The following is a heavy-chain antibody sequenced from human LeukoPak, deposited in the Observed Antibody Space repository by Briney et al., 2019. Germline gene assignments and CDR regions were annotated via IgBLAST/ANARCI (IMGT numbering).Heavy chain of an antibody. Sequence: GGSLRLSCAASGFTFSSYWMSWVRQVPGKGLEWVANIKQDGSEFYYVDSVKGRFTISRDNAKNSLFLQMNSLRADDTAVYYCARDKVSGPTLLDYWGQGTLVTVSS. CDR2: IKQDGSEF. CDR3: ARDKVSGPTLLDY. CDR1: GFTFSSYW. V-gene: IGHV3-7*01. D-gene: IGHD5/OR15-5a*01. J-gene: IGHJ4*02.